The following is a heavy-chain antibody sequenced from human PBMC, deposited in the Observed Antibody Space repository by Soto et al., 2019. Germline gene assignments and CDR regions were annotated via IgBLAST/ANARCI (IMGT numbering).Heavy chain of an antibody. J-gene: IGHJ5*02. CDR3: ARDNGIAGSFDP. D-gene: IGHD6-13*01. Sequence: GSLRLSCAAPGFTFRSYSMNWVRQAPGKGLEWVSYISISSRTIYYADSVKGRFTISRDDAKNSLYLQMNSLRDEDTSVYYCARDNGIAGSFDPWGQGTLVTVSS. V-gene: IGHV3-48*02. CDR1: GFTFRSYS. CDR2: ISISSRTI.